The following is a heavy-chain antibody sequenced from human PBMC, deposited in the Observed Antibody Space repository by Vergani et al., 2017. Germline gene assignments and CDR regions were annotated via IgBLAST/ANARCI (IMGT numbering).Heavy chain of an antibody. D-gene: IGHD3-16*01. J-gene: IGHJ4*01. V-gene: IGHV3-30*02. CDR1: GFTLSNYD. Sequence: QVQLVESGGGVVQRGGSLRLSCATSGFTLSNYDMQWIRQGPGKGLEFVAIIQFDGSKQYYADSVKGRFTLSRDFSKNTLYLQMNSLRKDDTATYYCAIHCEGWGIDYWGQGTQVIVSS. CDR3: AIHCEGWGIDY. CDR2: IQFDGSKQ.